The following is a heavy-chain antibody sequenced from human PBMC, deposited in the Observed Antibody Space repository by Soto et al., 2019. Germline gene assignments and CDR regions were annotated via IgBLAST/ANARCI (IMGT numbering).Heavy chain of an antibody. CDR2: MNPNSGNT. CDR1: GYTFTSYD. V-gene: IGHV1-8*01. Sequence: ASVKVSCKASGYTFTSYDINWVRQATGQGLEWMGWMNPNSGNTGYAQKFQGRVTMTRNTSISTAYMELSSLRSEDTAVYYCARNLPYCGGDCYLFDYWGQGTLVTVSS. CDR3: ARNLPYCGGDCYLFDY. J-gene: IGHJ4*02. D-gene: IGHD2-21*02.